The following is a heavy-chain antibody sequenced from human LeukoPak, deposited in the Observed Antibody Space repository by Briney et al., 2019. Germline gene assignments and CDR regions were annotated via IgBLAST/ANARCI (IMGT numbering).Heavy chain of an antibody. CDR1: GGSFSGYY. Sequence: SETLSLTCAVYGGSFSGYYWSWIRQPPGKGLEWIGEINHSGSTNYNPSLKSRVTISVDTSKNQFSLKLSSVTAADTAVYYCARDRGYSSSSAKYYFDYWGQGTLVTVSS. CDR3: ARDRGYSSSSAKYYFDY. J-gene: IGHJ4*02. V-gene: IGHV4-34*01. CDR2: INHSGST. D-gene: IGHD6-6*01.